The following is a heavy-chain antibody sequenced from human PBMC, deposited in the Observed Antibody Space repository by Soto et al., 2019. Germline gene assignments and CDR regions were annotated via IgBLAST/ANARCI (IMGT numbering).Heavy chain of an antibody. J-gene: IGHJ3*02. V-gene: IGHV4-59*08. CDR3: ARRYGVAFDI. D-gene: IGHD3-10*01. CDR2: IYYSGST. Sequence: SETLSLTCTVSGGSISSYYWSWIRQPPGKGLEWIGYIYYSGSTNYNPSLKSRVTISVDTSKNQFSLKLSSVAAADTAVYYCARRYGVAFDIWGQGTMVTVSS. CDR1: GGSISSYY.